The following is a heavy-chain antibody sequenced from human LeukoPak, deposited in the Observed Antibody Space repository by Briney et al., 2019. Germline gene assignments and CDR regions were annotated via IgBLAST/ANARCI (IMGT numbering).Heavy chain of an antibody. J-gene: IGHJ3*02. CDR1: GGSISSSSYY. Sequence: SETLSLTCSVSGGSISSSSYYWGWIRHPPGKGLEWIGSIYYSGNTYHNPSLKSRVTISVDTSKNQFSLKLSSVTAADTAVYYCARLLLGVIEEEAFDIWGQGTMVTVSS. D-gene: IGHD3-22*01. V-gene: IGHV4-39*01. CDR3: ARLLLGVIEEEAFDI. CDR2: IYYSGNT.